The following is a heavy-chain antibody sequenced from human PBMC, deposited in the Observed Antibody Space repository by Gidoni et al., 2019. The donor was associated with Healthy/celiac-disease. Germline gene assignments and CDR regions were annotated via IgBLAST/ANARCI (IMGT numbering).Heavy chain of an antibody. V-gene: IGHV3-66*01. D-gene: IGHD6-13*01. CDR2: MYSGGIT. CDR3: ARDWRLGYSSSWYGELGFAY. Sequence: EVQLVESGGGLVQAGGCRRHTCAASGVTVGSNYMSWVRQAPGKELEWASVMYSGGITYSADSVKGRFNIYRDNSKNTLYLQMNSLRAEDTAVYYWARDWRLGYSSSWYGELGFAYWGQGTLVTVSS. J-gene: IGHJ4*02. CDR1: GVTVGSNY.